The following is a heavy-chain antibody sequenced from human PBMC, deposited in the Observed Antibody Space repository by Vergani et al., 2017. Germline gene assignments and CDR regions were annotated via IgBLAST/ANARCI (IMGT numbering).Heavy chain of an antibody. J-gene: IGHJ6*03. CDR1: GGSISSGDHC. D-gene: IGHD6-25*01. CDR3: ARVDTQVPATSHFCYMDV. Sequence: QVQLQESGPVVVKPSQTLSLTCAVSGGSISSGDHCWTWIRQRPGKGLEWIGYIFYSGTTYDNPSLRSRLTISVDTSQNQFSLKLRSVTAADPAVYYCARVDTQVPATSHFCYMDVWGKGATVVVSS. CDR2: IFYSGTT. V-gene: IGHV4-31*11.